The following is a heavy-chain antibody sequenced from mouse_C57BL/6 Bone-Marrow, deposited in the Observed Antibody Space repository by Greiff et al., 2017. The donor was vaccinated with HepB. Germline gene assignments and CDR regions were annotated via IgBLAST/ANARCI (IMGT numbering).Heavy chain of an antibody. CDR1: GYTFTDHT. CDR2: IYPRDGST. CDR3: ARSKERYYGSFDY. D-gene: IGHD1-1*01. Sequence: VQVVESDAELVKPGASVKISCKVSGYTFTDHTIHWMKQRPEQGLEWIGYIYPRDGSTKYNEKFKGKATLTADKSSSTAYMQLNSLTSEDSAVYFCARSKERYYGSFDYWGQGTTLTVSS. V-gene: IGHV1-78*01. J-gene: IGHJ2*01.